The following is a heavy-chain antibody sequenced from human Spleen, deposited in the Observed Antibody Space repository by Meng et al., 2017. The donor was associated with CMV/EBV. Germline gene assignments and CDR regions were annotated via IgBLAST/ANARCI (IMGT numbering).Heavy chain of an antibody. J-gene: IGHJ4*02. D-gene: IGHD3-3*01. CDR1: RGSISSSGYY. CDR3: ARGVWSRGLPVPPGY. CDR2: IYYSGST. V-gene: IGHV4-39*07. Sequence: RVRGAGPGMVQPSEPLSLTCTVFRGSISSSGYYWGWIRQPPGKGLEWIGSIYYSGSTYYNPSLKSRVTISVDTSKNQFSLKLSSVTAADTAVYYCARGVWSRGLPVPPGYWGQGTLVTVSS.